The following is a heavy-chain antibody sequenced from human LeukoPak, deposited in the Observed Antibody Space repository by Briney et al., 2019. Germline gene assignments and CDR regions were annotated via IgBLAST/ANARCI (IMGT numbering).Heavy chain of an antibody. CDR2: FDPEDGET. CDR1: GYTLTELS. Sequence: ASVKVSCKVSGYTLTELSMHWVRQAPGKGLEWMGSFDPEDGETIYAQKFQGRVTMTEDTSTDTAYMELSSLRSEDTAVYYCATVLITMVRGVIILGAFDIWGQGTMVTVSS. CDR3: ATVLITMVRGVIILGAFDI. J-gene: IGHJ3*02. V-gene: IGHV1-24*01. D-gene: IGHD3-10*01.